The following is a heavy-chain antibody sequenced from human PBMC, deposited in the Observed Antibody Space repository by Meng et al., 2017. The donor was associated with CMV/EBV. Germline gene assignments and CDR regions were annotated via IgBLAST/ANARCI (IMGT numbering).Heavy chain of an antibody. CDR3: ARGAPGY. CDR1: GGSFRGYS. Sequence: ETLSLTCAVYGGSFRGYSWTWIRQSPAKGLEWIGNIKDTGTTNYNPSLKSRVSILVDTSKNQFSLKLKSVTGADTAIYYCARGAPGYWGQGTLVTVSS. V-gene: IGHV4-34*01. CDR2: IKDTGTT. J-gene: IGHJ4*02.